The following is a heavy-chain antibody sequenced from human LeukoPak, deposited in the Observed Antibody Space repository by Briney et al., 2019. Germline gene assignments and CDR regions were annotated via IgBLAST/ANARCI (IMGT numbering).Heavy chain of an antibody. CDR2: ISSSGSTI. CDR1: GFTFSSYE. J-gene: IGHJ6*03. CDR3: ARPPDNYYYYYMDV. Sequence: PGGSLRLSCAASGFTFSSYEMNWVRQAPGKGLEWVSYISSSGSTIYYADSVKGRFTISRDNAKNSLYLQMNSLRAEDTAVYYCARPPDNYYYYYMDVWGKGTTVTVSS. V-gene: IGHV3-48*03.